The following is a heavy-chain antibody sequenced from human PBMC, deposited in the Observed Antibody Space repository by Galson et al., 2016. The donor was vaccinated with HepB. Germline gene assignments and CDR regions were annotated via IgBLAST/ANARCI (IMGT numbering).Heavy chain of an antibody. CDR2: IDWDDDK. Sequence: PALVKPTPTLTLTCTFSGFSLSTSGMCVSWIRRPPGKALEWLALIDWDDDKFYSTSLKTRLTVSKDTSKNQVVLTMTNVDPVDTATYYCARISGCNSRGRYFDYWGQGTLVTVAS. D-gene: IGHD6-19*01. CDR1: GFSLSTSGMC. V-gene: IGHV2-70*13. CDR3: ARISGCNSRGRYFDY. J-gene: IGHJ4*02.